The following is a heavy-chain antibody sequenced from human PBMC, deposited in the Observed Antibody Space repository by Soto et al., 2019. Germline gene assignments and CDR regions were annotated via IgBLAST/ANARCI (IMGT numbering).Heavy chain of an antibody. V-gene: IGHV4-31*03. J-gene: IGHJ4*02. Sequence: QVQLQESGPGLVKPSQTLALTCTVSGGSISSGGYYWSWIRQHPGKGLEWIGYIYYSGSTYYNPSLKRRVTISVATSKNQISLKLSSVTAADTAVYYCARALYSSSSWDFDYWGQGTLVTVSS. CDR3: ARALYSSSSWDFDY. D-gene: IGHD6-6*01. CDR1: GGSISSGGYY. CDR2: IYYSGST.